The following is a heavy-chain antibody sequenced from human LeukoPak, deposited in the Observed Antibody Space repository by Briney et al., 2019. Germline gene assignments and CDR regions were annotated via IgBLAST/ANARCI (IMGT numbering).Heavy chain of an antibody. CDR2: IIPIFGTA. V-gene: IGHV1-69*13. CDR1: GGTFSSYT. J-gene: IGHJ4*02. D-gene: IGHD3-22*01. Sequence: ASVKVSCKASGGTFSSYTISWVRQAPGQGLEWMGGIIPIFGTANYAQKFQGRVTITADESTSTAYMELSSLRSEDTAVYYCAREARGRYCYDSSGYYYFDYWGQGTLVTVSS. CDR3: AREARGRYCYDSSGYYYFDY.